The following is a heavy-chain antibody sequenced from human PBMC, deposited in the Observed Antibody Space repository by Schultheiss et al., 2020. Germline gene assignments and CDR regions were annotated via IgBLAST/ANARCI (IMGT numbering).Heavy chain of an antibody. J-gene: IGHJ6*02. D-gene: IGHD3-9*01. V-gene: IGHV2-70*12. CDR2: IDWDDDK. CDR3: AHRRGYDILTGRYGMDV. CDR1: GFSLSTSGMC. Sequence: SGPTLVKPTQTLTLTCTFSGFSLSTSGMCVSWIRQPPGKALEWLARIDWDDDKYYSTSLKTRLTISKDTSKNQVVLTMTNMDPVDTATYYCAHRRGYDILTGRYGMDVWGQGTTVTGSS.